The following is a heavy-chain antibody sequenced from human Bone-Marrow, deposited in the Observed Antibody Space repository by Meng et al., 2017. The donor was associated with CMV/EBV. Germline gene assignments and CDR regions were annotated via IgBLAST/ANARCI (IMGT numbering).Heavy chain of an antibody. J-gene: IGHJ3*02. Sequence: SETLSLTCTVSGGSISSYYWSWIRQPPGKGLEWIGYIYYSGSTNYNPSLKSRVTISVDTSKNQFSLKLSSVTAADTAVYYRASKFYRKGAFDIWGQGTMVTVSS. V-gene: IGHV4-59*01. CDR2: IYYSGST. D-gene: IGHD3-3*01. CDR1: GGSISSYY. CDR3: ASKFYRKGAFDI.